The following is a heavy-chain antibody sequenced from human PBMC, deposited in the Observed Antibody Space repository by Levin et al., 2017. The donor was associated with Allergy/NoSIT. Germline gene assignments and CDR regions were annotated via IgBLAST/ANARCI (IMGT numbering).Heavy chain of an antibody. V-gene: IGHV2-5*02. CDR1: GFSLSTSGVG. D-gene: IGHD3-10*01. CDR2: IYWDDDK. J-gene: IGHJ4*02. Sequence: SGPTLVKPTQTLTLTCTFSGFSLSTSGVGVGWIRQPPGKALEWLALIYWDDDKRYSPSLKSRLTITKDTSKNQVVLTMTNMDPVDTATYYCAHRRRFGELLCVDYWGQGTLVTVSS. CDR3: AHRRRFGELLCVDY.